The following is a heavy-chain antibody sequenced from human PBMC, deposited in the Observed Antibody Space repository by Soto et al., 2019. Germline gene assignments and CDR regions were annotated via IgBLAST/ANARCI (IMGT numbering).Heavy chain of an antibody. Sequence: QVQLVESGGGVVQPGRSLRLSCASSGFTFSEYAMHWVRQAPGKGLEWVAVISYDGSSKYYRDSVKGRFTISRDNSKNTLFLQMDSLRDEDTAVYYCARDLRTRYFFDYWGQGTQVTVSS. CDR2: ISYDGSSK. CDR3: ARDLRTRYFFDY. D-gene: IGHD3-9*01. J-gene: IGHJ4*02. CDR1: GFTFSEYA. V-gene: IGHV3-30-3*01.